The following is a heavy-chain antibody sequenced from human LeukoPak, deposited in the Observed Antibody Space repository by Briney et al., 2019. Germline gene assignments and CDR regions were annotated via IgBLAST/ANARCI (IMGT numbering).Heavy chain of an antibody. CDR3: ARDLEGFSLDY. CDR1: GFTFSTYG. Sequence: PGGSLRLSCAASGFTFSTYGMHWVRQAPGKGLEWVAVISYDGRNKYYADYVKGRVTISRDNSKNTLYLQMNSLRAEDTAVYYCARDLEGFSLDYWGQGTLVTVFS. V-gene: IGHV3-30*03. D-gene: IGHD1-1*01. CDR2: ISYDGRNK. J-gene: IGHJ4*02.